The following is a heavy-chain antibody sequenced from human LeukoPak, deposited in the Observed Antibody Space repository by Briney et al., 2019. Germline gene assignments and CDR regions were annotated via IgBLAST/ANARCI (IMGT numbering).Heavy chain of an antibody. CDR1: GFTFSSYS. V-gene: IGHV3-21*01. CDR3: ARGSVAVAGTHCHY. Sequence: GGSLRLSCAASGFTFSSYSMNWVRQAPGKGLEWVSSISSSSSYIYYADSVKGRFTISRDNAKNSLYLQMNSLRAEDTAVYYCARGSVAVAGTHCHYWGQGTLVTVSS. CDR2: ISSSSSYI. D-gene: IGHD6-19*01. J-gene: IGHJ4*02.